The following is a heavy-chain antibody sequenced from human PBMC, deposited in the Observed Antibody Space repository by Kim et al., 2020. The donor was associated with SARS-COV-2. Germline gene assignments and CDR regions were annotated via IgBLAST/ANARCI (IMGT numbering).Heavy chain of an antibody. Sequence: GGSLRLSCAASGFTFSDYYMSWIRQAPGKGLEWVSYISSSGSTIYYADSVKGRFTISRDNAKNSLYLQMNSLRAEDTAVYYCARDNSHYYDSSGYSQRIDYWGQGTLVTVSS. CDR1: GFTFSDYY. D-gene: IGHD3-22*01. CDR2: ISSSGSTI. J-gene: IGHJ4*02. V-gene: IGHV3-11*01. CDR3: ARDNSHYYDSSGYSQRIDY.